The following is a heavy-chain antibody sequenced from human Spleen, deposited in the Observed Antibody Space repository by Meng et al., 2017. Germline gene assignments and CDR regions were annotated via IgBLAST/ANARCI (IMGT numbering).Heavy chain of an antibody. V-gene: IGHV1-46*01. CDR3: ARDYYDSSGYPGGAFDI. CDR1: GYTFTSYY. J-gene: IGHJ3*02. Sequence: ASVKVSCKASGYTFTSYYMHWVRQAPGQGLEWMGIINPSGGSTSYAQKFQGRVTMTRDTSTSTVYMELSSLRSEDTAVYYCARDYYDSSGYPGGAFDIWGQGTMVTVSS. D-gene: IGHD3-22*01. CDR2: INPSGGST.